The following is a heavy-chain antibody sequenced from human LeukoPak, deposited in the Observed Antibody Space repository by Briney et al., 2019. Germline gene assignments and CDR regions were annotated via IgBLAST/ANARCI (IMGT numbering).Heavy chain of an antibody. D-gene: IGHD6-19*01. CDR2: FDPEDGET. V-gene: IGHV1-24*01. J-gene: IGHJ3*02. CDR1: GYTLTELS. CDR3: ATDGGSGWLAAFDI. Sequence: ASVKVSCKVSGYTLTELSMHWVRQAPGKGLEWMGGFDPEDGETIYAQKFQGRVTMTEDTSTDTAYMELSSLRSEDTAVYYCATDGGSGWLAAFDIWGQGTMVTVSS.